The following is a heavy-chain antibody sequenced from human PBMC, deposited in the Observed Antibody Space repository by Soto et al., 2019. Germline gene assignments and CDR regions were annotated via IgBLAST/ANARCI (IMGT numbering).Heavy chain of an antibody. D-gene: IGHD1-1*01. Sequence: PGGSLRLSCAAFGLTISGKKYVAWVRQAPGKGLEWVSGLYDVDGSFYADSVRGRFTTSSDSSKTTVYLQMNDLRPDDTAVYYCAPWHEREHAYDVWGQGTTVTVSS. J-gene: IGHJ3*01. V-gene: IGHV3-53*01. CDR2: LYDVDGS. CDR3: APWHEREHAYDV. CDR1: GLTISGKKY.